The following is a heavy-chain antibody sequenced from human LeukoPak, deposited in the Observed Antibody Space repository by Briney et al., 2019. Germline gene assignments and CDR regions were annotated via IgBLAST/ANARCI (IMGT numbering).Heavy chain of an antibody. CDR1: GFTFSSYG. CDR2: ISYDGSNK. D-gene: IGHD3-10*01. V-gene: IGHV3-30*18. CDR3: AKDRPWFY. J-gene: IGHJ4*02. Sequence: GGSLRLSCAASGFTFSSYGMHWVRQAPGKGLEWVAVISYDGSNKYYADSAKGRFTISRDNSKNTLYLQMNSLRAEDTAVYYCAKDRPWFYWGQGTLVTVSS.